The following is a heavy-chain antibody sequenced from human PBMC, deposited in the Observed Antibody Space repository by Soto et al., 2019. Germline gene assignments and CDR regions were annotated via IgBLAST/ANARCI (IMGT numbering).Heavy chain of an antibody. CDR3: ARAGYSGYDLFDP. CDR1: GYSFTSYW. D-gene: IGHD5-12*01. CDR2: IDPSDSYT. Sequence: RESLKISCKGSGYSFTSYWISWVRQMPGKGLEWMGRIDPSDSYTNYSPSFQGHVTISADKSISTAYLQWSSLKASDTAMYYCARAGYSGYDLFDPWGQGTLVTVSS. V-gene: IGHV5-10-1*01. J-gene: IGHJ5*02.